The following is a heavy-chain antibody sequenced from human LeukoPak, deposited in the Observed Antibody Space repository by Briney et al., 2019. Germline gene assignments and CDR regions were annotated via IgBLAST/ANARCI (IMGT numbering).Heavy chain of an antibody. CDR1: GFTFSSYG. J-gene: IGHJ4*02. CDR2: IWYDGSNK. Sequence: PGRSLRLSCAASGFTFSSYGMHWVRQAPGKGLEWVAVIWYDGSNKYYADSVKGRFTISRDNSKNTLYLQMNGLRAEDTAVYYCAKGRGGNCYSSIDYWGQGTLVTVSS. V-gene: IGHV3-33*06. D-gene: IGHD2-15*01. CDR3: AKGRGGNCYSSIDY.